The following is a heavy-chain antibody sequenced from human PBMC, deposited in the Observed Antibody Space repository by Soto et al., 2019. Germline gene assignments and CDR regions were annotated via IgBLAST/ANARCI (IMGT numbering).Heavy chain of an antibody. CDR2: ISWNSGSI. D-gene: IGHD3-3*01. V-gene: IGHV3-9*01. J-gene: IGHJ4*02. CDR3: ATHYDFR. Sequence: GGSLRLSCAASGFTFDDYAMHWVRQAPGKGLEWVSGISWNSGSIGYADSVKGRFTISRDNAKNSLYLQMNSLRAEDTALYYCATHYDFRWGQGTLVTVSS. CDR1: GFTFDDYA.